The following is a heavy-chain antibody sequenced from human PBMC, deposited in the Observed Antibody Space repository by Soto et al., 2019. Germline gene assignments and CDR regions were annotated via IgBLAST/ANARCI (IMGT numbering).Heavy chain of an antibody. J-gene: IGHJ4*02. Sequence: QVQLQESGPGLVKPSQTLSLICTVSGGSINSGGYYWNWIRQHPGKGPEWIGYIFYSGSTYYNPFLRSRFTISAVTSDNQFSLNLSSVTAADTAVYFCAGGYRQSGYSSSWVFDYWGQGTLVNVSS. V-gene: IGHV4-31*03. CDR2: IFYSGST. CDR1: GGSINSGGYY. D-gene: IGHD6-13*01. CDR3: AGGYRQSGYSSSWVFDY.